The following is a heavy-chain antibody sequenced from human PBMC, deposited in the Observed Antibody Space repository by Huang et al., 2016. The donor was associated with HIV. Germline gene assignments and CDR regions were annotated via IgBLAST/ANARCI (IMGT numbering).Heavy chain of an antibody. CDR2: ISYDGSSK. V-gene: IGHV3-30*18. J-gene: IGHJ3*02. D-gene: IGHD3-22*01. CDR3: TKGHYYDTNGYVAFDI. Sequence: QVQLVESGGGVVRPGRSLRLSCAASRFTFSKFAMHWVRQAPGKGLEWMAVISYDGSSKQYADSVTGRLTISRDNSNNTLYLQMNSLTVEDTAVYYCTKGHYYDTNGYVAFDIWGQGTMVTVSS. CDR1: RFTFSKFA.